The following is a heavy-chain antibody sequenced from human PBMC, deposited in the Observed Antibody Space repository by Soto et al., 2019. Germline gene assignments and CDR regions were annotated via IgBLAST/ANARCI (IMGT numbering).Heavy chain of an antibody. V-gene: IGHV5-51*01. CDR3: ARHPYCIRTSCSRFGLAV. D-gene: IGHD2-2*01. J-gene: IGHJ6*02. CDR1: GHIFSSYW. Sequence: GESLKISCKGSGHIFSSYWIGWVRQMPGKGLEWIGIIYPSDSDTRYSPSFQGQVTISADKSISTAYLQWDSLKASDTAMYYCARHPYCIRTSCSRFGLAVWGQGTTVTVSS. CDR2: IYPSDSDT.